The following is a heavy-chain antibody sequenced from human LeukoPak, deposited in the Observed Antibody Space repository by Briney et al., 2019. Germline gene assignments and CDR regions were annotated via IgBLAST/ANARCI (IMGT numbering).Heavy chain of an antibody. CDR2: IYPGDSDS. CDR3: ARLGWGSYRSPDQ. V-gene: IGHV5-51*01. D-gene: IGHD3-16*02. CDR1: GYSFTSYW. J-gene: IGHJ4*02. Sequence: GESLKISCQGSGYSFTSYWIAWVRQMPGKGLEWMGIIYPGDSDSRYSPSFQGQVTISADKSISTAYLQWSSLKASDTAMYYCARLGWGSYRSPDQWGQGTLVTVSS.